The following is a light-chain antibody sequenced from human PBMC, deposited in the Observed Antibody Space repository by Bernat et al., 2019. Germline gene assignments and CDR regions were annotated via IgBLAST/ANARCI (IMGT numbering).Light chain of an antibody. CDR2: DVS. CDR1: SSDVGGYDS. Sequence: QSALTQPASVSGSPGQSITISCTGSSSDVGGYDSVSWYQQHPGKAPKVMIYDVSNRPSGVSNRFYGSKSGNTASLTISGLQAEDEADYHCTSYTTSGPWVFGGGTKLTVL. V-gene: IGLV2-14*03. J-gene: IGLJ3*02. CDR3: TSYTTSGPWV.